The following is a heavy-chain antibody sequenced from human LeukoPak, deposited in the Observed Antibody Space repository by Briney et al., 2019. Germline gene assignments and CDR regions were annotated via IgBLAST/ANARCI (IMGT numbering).Heavy chain of an antibody. J-gene: IGHJ3*01. CDR2: ISRSGDRT. V-gene: IGHV3-23*01. Sequence: GGSLRLSCAASGFPFSTFDMRWVRQAPGKGLEWVSAISRSGDRTYYADSVKGRFAISRDNSKDTLYVQMNSLRVDDSAVYYCARGEYSAFDLWGQGTVVTVSS. CDR1: GFPFSTFD. CDR3: ARGEYSAFDL. D-gene: IGHD2/OR15-2a*01.